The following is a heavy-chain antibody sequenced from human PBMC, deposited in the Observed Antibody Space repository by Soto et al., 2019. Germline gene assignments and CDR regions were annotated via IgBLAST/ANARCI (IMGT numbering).Heavy chain of an antibody. CDR1: GGTFSSYA. D-gene: IGHD3-3*01. Sequence: QVQLVQSGAEVKKPGTSVKVSCKASGGTFSSYAISWVRQAPGQGLEWMGGIIPIFGTANYAQKFQGRVTLTADKSTSKAYMELSSLRSEDTAVYYCARDDFWSGYYRGMDVWGQGTTVTVSS. J-gene: IGHJ6*02. V-gene: IGHV1-69*06. CDR2: IIPIFGTA. CDR3: ARDDFWSGYYRGMDV.